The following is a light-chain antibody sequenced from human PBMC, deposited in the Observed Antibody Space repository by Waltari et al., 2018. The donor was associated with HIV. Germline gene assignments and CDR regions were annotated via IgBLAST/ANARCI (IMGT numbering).Light chain of an antibody. CDR1: SSNIGSNS. V-gene: IGLV1-47*01. CDR2: TDT. Sequence: SVLTQPPSASGTPGQKVTISCSGSSSNIGSNSVFWYQQLPGAAPKLLIYTDTQRPAGGPDRCSGSKSGTSASLAISGLRSEDEAVYSCATWDDSLNGVLFGGGTNLNVL. J-gene: IGLJ2*01. CDR3: ATWDDSLNGVL.